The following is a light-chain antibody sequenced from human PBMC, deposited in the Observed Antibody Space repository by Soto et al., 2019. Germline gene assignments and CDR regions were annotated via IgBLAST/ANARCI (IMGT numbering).Light chain of an antibody. J-gene: IGKJ1*01. CDR3: HQYGRSPRGT. V-gene: IGKV3-20*01. CDR2: GTS. CDR1: QAIRSTS. Sequence: EIVLTQSPGTLSLSPGEGATLSCRASQAIRSTSLVWYQQKPGQAPRLLMYGTSSRATGIPDRFSGSGSGTDFTLTISSLEPEDFAVYYCHQYGRSPRGTFGQGTKVDIK.